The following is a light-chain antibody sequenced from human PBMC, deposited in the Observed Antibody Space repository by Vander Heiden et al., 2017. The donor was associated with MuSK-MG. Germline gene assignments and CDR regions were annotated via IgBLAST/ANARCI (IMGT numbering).Light chain of an antibody. CDR2: ATH. Sequence: QPVVTQEPSLTVSPGGTVTLTCGSSTGAVTTGHYPSWCQQKPGQAPRTLICATHHKHSWTPARFAGSLLWGTAALNLSGAQPEDDADYYGLLYSSGAREGIVGGGNKLTV. J-gene: IGLJ2*01. CDR3: LLYSSGAREGI. CDR1: TGAVTTGHY. V-gene: IGLV7-46*01.